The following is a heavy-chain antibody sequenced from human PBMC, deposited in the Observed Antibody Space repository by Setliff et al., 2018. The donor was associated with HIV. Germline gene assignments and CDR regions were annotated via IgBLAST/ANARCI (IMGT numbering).Heavy chain of an antibody. CDR3: ARLGDSGYDFRGYFDY. Sequence: NPSDTLSLTCTVSGGSVRDTSYYWGWIRQPPGKGLEWLANVYYSGGTYYNPSLNSRVTISVDTSRNQFSLKLTSVTAADTALYFCARLGDSGYDFRGYFDYWGQGKLVTVSS. D-gene: IGHD5-12*01. J-gene: IGHJ4*02. V-gene: IGHV4-39*01. CDR1: GGSVRDTSYY. CDR2: VYYSGGT.